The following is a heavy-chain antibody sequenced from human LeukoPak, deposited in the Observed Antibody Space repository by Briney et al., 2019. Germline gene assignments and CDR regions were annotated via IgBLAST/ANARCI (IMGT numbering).Heavy chain of an antibody. CDR2: IRYDGSNK. CDR3: AKDKSFAGIAVAGTHLDY. D-gene: IGHD6-19*01. Sequence: GGSLRLSCAASGFTFSSYGMHWVRQAPGKGLEWVAFIRYDGSNKYYADSVKGRFAISRDNSKNTLYLQMNSLRAEDTAVYYCAKDKSFAGIAVAGTHLDYWGQGTLVTVSS. CDR1: GFTFSSYG. V-gene: IGHV3-30*02. J-gene: IGHJ4*02.